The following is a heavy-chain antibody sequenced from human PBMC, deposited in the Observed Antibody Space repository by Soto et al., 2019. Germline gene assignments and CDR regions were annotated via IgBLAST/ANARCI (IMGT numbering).Heavy chain of an antibody. CDR3: AREARDGFSCIFDF. V-gene: IGHV4-4*07. Sequence: PSETLSLTCTVSGDSVSSYSWSLIRQPAGQGLEWIGRLRPDGSTTYNPSLKSRVTMSVATSTNQFSLRLKSVTAADTAVYYCAREARDGFSCIFDFWGQGALVTVSS. CDR2: LRPDGST. J-gene: IGHJ4*02. CDR1: GDSVSSYS. D-gene: IGHD3-10*01.